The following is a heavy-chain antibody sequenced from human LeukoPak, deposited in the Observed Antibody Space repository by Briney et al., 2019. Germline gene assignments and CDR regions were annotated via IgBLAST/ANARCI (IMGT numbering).Heavy chain of an antibody. CDR1: GFNFSKYW. J-gene: IGHJ4*02. D-gene: IGHD4-17*01. Sequence: GGSLRLSCAASGFNFSKYWMHWVRQATRKGLVWVSRINPEGSRGTYADSVMGRFTISRDNAENTLYLQMNSLRGDDTAVYYCYAPEVDYWGQGTLVTVSS. CDR3: YAPEVDY. CDR2: INPEGSRG. V-gene: IGHV3-74*01.